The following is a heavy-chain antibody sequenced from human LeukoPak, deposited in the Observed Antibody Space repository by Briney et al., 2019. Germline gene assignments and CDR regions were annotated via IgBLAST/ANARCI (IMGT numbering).Heavy chain of an antibody. J-gene: IGHJ4*02. Sequence: SETLSLTCTVSGGSISSYYWSWIRQPPGKGLEWIGYIYYSGSTNYNPSLKSRVTISVDTSKNQFSLKLSSVTAADTAVYYCARGASLLWFGELWDHFDYWGQGTLVTVSS. V-gene: IGHV4-59*01. CDR3: ARGASLLWFGELWDHFDY. CDR2: IYYSGST. D-gene: IGHD3-10*01. CDR1: GGSISSYY.